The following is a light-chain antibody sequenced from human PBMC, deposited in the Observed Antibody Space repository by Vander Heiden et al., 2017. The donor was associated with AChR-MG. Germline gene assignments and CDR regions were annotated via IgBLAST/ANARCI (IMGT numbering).Light chain of an antibody. CDR2: EVN. Sequence: QSALPQPPSASGSPGQSVTISCTGTSSDIGGYKFVSWYQQYPGKAPKVIIYEVNKRPSGVPNRFSGSKSGNTAFLTVSGLQAEDEADYYCSSYAGSNNVFGSGTKITVL. CDR3: SSYAGSNNV. J-gene: IGLJ1*01. CDR1: SSDIGGYKF. V-gene: IGLV2-8*01.